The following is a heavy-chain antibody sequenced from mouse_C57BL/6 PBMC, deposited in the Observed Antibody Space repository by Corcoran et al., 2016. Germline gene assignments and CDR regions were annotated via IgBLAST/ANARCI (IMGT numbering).Heavy chain of an antibody. CDR2: INPNNGGT. V-gene: IGHV1-26*01. J-gene: IGHJ3*01. CDR3: ARSGGYPVAY. Sequence: EVQLQQSGPELVKPGASVKVSCKASGYTFTDYYMNWVKQSHGKSLEWIGDINPNNGGTSYNQKFKGKATLTGDKSSSTDYMELRSLTSEDSAFYYCARSGGYPVAYWGQGTLVTVSA. CDR1: GYTFTDYY. D-gene: IGHD2-2*01.